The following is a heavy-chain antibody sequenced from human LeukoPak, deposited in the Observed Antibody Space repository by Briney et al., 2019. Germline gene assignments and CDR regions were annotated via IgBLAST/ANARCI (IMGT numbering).Heavy chain of an antibody. Sequence: GESLKISCKGSGYSFTSYWIGWVRQMPGKGLEWMGIIYPGDSDTGYSPSFQGQVTISADKSISTAYLQWSSLKASDTAMYYCARRSHITMVRGVITHAFDIWGQGTMVTVSS. CDR1: GYSFTSYW. CDR3: ARRSHITMVRGVITHAFDI. V-gene: IGHV5-51*01. J-gene: IGHJ3*02. CDR2: IYPGDSDT. D-gene: IGHD3-10*01.